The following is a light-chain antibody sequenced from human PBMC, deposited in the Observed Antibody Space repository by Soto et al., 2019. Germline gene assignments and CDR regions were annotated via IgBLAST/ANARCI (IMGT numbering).Light chain of an antibody. V-gene: IGLV1-40*01. CDR1: SSNIGAGYD. J-gene: IGLJ7*01. Sequence: QSVLTQPPSVSGAPGQRVTISCTGSSSNIGAGYDVHWYQQLPGTAPKLLIYGNSNRPSGVPDRFSGSKSGTSASLAITGLQAEDEADYYCQYYDSRLKAVFGGGTQLTVL. CDR2: GNS. CDR3: QYYDSRLKAV.